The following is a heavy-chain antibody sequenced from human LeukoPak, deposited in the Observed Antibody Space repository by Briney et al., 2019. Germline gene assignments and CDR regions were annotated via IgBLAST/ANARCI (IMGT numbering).Heavy chain of an antibody. Sequence: SETLSLTCTVSGGSFSIYYWSWIRQPSGKGLEWIGHIYTSGSTNYNPSLKSRVTMSVDTSKNQFSLKLSSVTAADTAVYYCAIRYYDILTGYYTLPPAGFDPWGQGTLVTVSS. J-gene: IGHJ5*02. CDR2: IYTSGST. V-gene: IGHV4-4*07. CDR1: GGSFSIYY. D-gene: IGHD3-9*01. CDR3: AIRYYDILTGYYTLPPAGFDP.